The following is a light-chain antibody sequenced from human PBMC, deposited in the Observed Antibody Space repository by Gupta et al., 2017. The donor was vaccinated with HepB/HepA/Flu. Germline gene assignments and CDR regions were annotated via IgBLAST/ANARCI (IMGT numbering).Light chain of an antibody. CDR3: GKWDNSLSAGV. V-gene: IGLV1-51*02. CDR2: ENN. J-gene: IGLJ3*02. Sequence: QSVLTQPPSVSAAPGQKVTISCSGSSSNIGNNYVSWYQQIPGTAPKLLIYENNKRPSEIPDRFSGSKSDTSATLGITGLQTGDEADYYCGKWDNSLSAGVFGGGTKLTVL. CDR1: SSNIGNNY.